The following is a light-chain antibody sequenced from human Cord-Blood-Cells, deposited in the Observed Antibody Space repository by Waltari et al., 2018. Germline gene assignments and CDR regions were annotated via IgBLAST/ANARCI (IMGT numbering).Light chain of an antibody. CDR2: GAS. CDR3: QQYGSSPLT. V-gene: IGKV3-20*01. CDR1: QSVSSSY. Sequence: EIVLTQSPGTLSLSPGERDTLSCRASQSVSSSYLAWYQQKPGQAPRLLIYGASRRATGSPDRFSGSGSGTDFTLTISRLEPEDFAVYYCQQYGSSPLTFGGGTKVEIK. J-gene: IGKJ4*01.